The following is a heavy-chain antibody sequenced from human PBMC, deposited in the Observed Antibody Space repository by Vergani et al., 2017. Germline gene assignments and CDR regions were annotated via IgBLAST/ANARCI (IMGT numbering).Heavy chain of an antibody. CDR3: ARERRVGXHRINYYYYYGMDV. CDR1: GYTFTSYA. D-gene: IGHD2-15*01. V-gene: IGHV7-4-1*02. Sequence: QVQLVQSGSELKKPGASVKVSCKASGYTFTSYAMNWVRQAPGQGLEWMGWINTNTGNPTYAQGFTGRFVFSLDTSVSTAYLQISSLKAEDTAVHYCARERRVGXHRINYYYYYGMDVWGQGTTVTVSS. CDR2: INTNTGNP. J-gene: IGHJ6*02.